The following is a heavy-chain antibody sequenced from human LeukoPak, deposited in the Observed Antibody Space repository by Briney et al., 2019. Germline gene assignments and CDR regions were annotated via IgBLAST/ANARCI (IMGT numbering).Heavy chain of an antibody. Sequence: ASVKVSCKASGYTFTGYYMHWVRQAPGQGLEWMGWINPNSGGTNYAQKFQGRVTMTRDTSISTAYMELSRLRSDDTAVYYCARAFALGGAMVTSYWFDPWGQGTLVTVSS. D-gene: IGHD5-18*01. CDR3: ARAFALGGAMVTSYWFDP. CDR2: INPNSGGT. J-gene: IGHJ5*02. CDR1: GYTFTGYY. V-gene: IGHV1-2*02.